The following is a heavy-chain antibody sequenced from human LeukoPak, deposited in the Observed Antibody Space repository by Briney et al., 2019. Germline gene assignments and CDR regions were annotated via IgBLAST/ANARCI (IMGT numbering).Heavy chain of an antibody. V-gene: IGHV3-9*01. CDR1: GFTFDDYA. CDR2: ISWNSGSI. CDR3: AKDQIYSSSGYGMDV. J-gene: IGHJ6*02. Sequence: PDGSLRLSCAASGFTFDDYAMHWVRQAPGKGLEWVSGISWNSGSIGYADSVKGRFTISRDNAKNSLYLQMNSLRAEDTALYYCAKDQIYSSSGYGMDVWGQGTTVTVSS. D-gene: IGHD6-6*01.